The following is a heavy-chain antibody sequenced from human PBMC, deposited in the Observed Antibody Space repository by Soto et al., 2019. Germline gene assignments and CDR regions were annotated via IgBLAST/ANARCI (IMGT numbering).Heavy chain of an antibody. V-gene: IGHV1-46*01. D-gene: IGHD6-6*01. CDR3: ARRGAPIAATRSPYYYYGMDV. CDR1: GYTFTSYY. CDR2: INPSGGST. Sequence: GASVKVSCKASGYTFTSYYMHWVRQAPGQGLEGMGIINPSGGSTSYAQKFQGRVTMTRDTSTSTVYLELRSLSSEDPAVYSCARRGAPIAATRSPYYYYGMDVWGQGTTVTVSS. J-gene: IGHJ6*02.